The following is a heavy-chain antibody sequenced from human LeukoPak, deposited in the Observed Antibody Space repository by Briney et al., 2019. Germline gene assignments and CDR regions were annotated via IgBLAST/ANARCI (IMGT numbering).Heavy chain of an antibody. J-gene: IGHJ4*02. CDR3: ARVSEDGYNSRFDY. CDR2: IIPIFGTA. D-gene: IGHD5-24*01. Sequence: SVKVSCKASGGTFSSYGISWVRQAPGQGLEWMGGIIPIFGTANYAQKFQGRVTITADESTTTAYMELSSLRSEDTAVYYYARVSEDGYNSRFDYWGQGTRVTVSS. V-gene: IGHV1-69*13. CDR1: GGTFSSYG.